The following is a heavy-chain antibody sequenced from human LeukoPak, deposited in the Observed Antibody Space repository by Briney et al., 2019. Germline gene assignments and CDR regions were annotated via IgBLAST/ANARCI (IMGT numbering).Heavy chain of an antibody. CDR3: ARVIELNDALDI. CDR1: SGSIRNYY. Sequence: KSSETLSLTCTVSSGSIRNYYWSWIRQPPGKGLEWIGYIFYSGSTNYNPSLKSRVTISVDTSKNQFSLKLSSVTAADTAVYYCARVIELNDALDIWGQGTMVTVSS. D-gene: IGHD3-10*01. J-gene: IGHJ3*02. V-gene: IGHV4-59*01. CDR2: IFYSGST.